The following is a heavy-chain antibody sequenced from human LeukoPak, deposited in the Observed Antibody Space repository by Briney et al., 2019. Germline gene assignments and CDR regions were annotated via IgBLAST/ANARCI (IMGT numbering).Heavy chain of an antibody. CDR3: ARLLGPYCSSTSCYEYFDY. CDR2: IYTGDSDT. J-gene: IGHJ4*02. V-gene: IGHV5-51*01. D-gene: IGHD2-2*01. Sequence: GESLKISCQGSGYRFTSYWMGWVRQIPGKGREWRGIIYTGDSDTRYSPSFQAHVTISADKTLSTAYLQWSRLRASDTAMYYCARLLGPYCSSTSCYEYFDYWGQGTPVTVSS. CDR1: GYRFTSYW.